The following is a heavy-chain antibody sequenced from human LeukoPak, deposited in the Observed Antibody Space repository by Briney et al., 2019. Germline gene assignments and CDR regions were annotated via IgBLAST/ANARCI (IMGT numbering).Heavy chain of an antibody. CDR3: ARQRSGSYYRAFDY. J-gene: IGHJ4*02. CDR2: ISSTSSYI. D-gene: IGHD3-10*01. CDR1: GFTFSTYT. Sequence: PGGSLRLSCAASGFTFSTYTMNWVRQAPGKGLEWVSYISSTSSYIYYADSVKGRFTISRDNAKNSLDLQMNSLRAEDTAVYYCARQRSGSYYRAFDYWGQGTLVTVSS. V-gene: IGHV3-21*06.